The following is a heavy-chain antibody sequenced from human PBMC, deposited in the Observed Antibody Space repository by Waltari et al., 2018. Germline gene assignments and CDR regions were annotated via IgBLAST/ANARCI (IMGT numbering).Heavy chain of an antibody. D-gene: IGHD5-12*01. Sequence: EVQLVESGGGLVKPGGSLRLSCAASGFTFSNAWMSWVRQAPGKGLEWVGRIKSKTDGGTTDYAAPVKGRFTISRDDSKNTLYLQMNSLKTEDTAVYYCTTVGLLLVAGYYYGMDVWGQGTTVTVAS. CDR2: IKSKTDGGTT. V-gene: IGHV3-15*01. CDR3: TTVGLLLVAGYYYGMDV. CDR1: GFTFSNAW. J-gene: IGHJ6*02.